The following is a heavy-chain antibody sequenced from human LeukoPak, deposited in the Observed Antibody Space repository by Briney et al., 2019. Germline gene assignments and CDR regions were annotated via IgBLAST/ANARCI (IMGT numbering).Heavy chain of an antibody. CDR2: ISSSSSYI. CDR3: ARIVLYSYGSANFDY. CDR1: GFTFSSYS. Sequence: PGGSLRLSCAASGFTFSSYSMNWVRQAPGKGLEWVSSISSSSSYIYYADSVKGRFTISRDNAKNSLYLLMNSLRAEDTAVYYCARIVLYSYGSANFDYWGQGTLVTVSS. V-gene: IGHV3-21*01. J-gene: IGHJ4*02. D-gene: IGHD5-18*01.